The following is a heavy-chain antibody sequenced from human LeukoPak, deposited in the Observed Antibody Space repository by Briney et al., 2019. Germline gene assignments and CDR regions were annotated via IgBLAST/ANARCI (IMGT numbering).Heavy chain of an antibody. Sequence: SETLSLTCTVSGGSISSGDYYWSWIRQPPGKGLEWIGYIYYSGSTYCNPSLKSRVTISVDTSKNQFSLKLSSVTAADTAVYYCAREISGSYYVDYWGQGTLVTVSS. CDR1: GGSISSGDYY. CDR3: AREISGSYYVDY. V-gene: IGHV4-30-4*08. D-gene: IGHD1-26*01. CDR2: IYYSGST. J-gene: IGHJ4*02.